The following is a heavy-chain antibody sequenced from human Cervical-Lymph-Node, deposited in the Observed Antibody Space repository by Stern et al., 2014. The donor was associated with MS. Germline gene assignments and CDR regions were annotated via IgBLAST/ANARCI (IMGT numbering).Heavy chain of an antibody. Sequence: EVQLLQSGAEVKKPGESLKISCKGSGYSFTTFWIGWVRHMPGKGLEWMGIIFPDDSDTRYSPSSQGQVNTSADRSTDTTYLQWSSLKASDTATYYCARPLGSGWTAGWYYWGQGTRVTVSS. D-gene: IGHD6-19*01. V-gene: IGHV5-51*03. CDR3: ARPLGSGWTAGWYY. CDR1: GYSFTTFW. J-gene: IGHJ4*02. CDR2: IFPDDSDT.